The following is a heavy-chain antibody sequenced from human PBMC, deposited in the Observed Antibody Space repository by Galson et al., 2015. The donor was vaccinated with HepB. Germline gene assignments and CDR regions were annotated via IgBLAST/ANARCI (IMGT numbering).Heavy chain of an antibody. Sequence: SVKVSCKASGYTFTGYYMHWVRQAPGQGLEWMGWINPNSGGTNYAQKFQGRVTMTRDTSISTAYMELSRLRSDDTAVYYCARAIFVVVPAADFDYWGQGTLVTVSS. CDR1: GYTFTGYY. CDR3: ARAIFVVVPAADFDY. J-gene: IGHJ4*02. D-gene: IGHD2-2*01. CDR2: INPNSGGT. V-gene: IGHV1-2*02.